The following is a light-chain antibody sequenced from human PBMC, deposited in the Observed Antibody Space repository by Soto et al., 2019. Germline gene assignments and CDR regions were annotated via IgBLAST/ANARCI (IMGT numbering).Light chain of an antibody. CDR2: GAS. J-gene: IGKJ1*01. Sequence: EIVLTQSPGTLSLSPGERATLSCRASQSVSSSYLAWYQQKPGQAPRLLIYGASSRATGIPDRFSGSGSGTDFTLTISRLEPEDFAVYYCQQYGSSSWTFGQGTTLDIK. V-gene: IGKV3-20*01. CDR3: QQYGSSSWT. CDR1: QSVSSSY.